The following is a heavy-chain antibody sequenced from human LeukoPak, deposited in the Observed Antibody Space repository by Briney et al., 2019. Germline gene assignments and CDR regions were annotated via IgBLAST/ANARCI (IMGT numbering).Heavy chain of an antibody. V-gene: IGHV4-34*01. CDR1: GGSFSGYY. CDR3: ARGDGSGYDY. Sequence: SETLSLTCAVYGGSFSGYYWCWIRQPPGKGLEWIGEINHSGSTNYNPSLKSRVTISVDTSKNQFSLKLSSVTAADTAVYYCARGDGSGYDYWGQGTLVTVSS. D-gene: IGHD6-19*01. J-gene: IGHJ4*02. CDR2: INHSGST.